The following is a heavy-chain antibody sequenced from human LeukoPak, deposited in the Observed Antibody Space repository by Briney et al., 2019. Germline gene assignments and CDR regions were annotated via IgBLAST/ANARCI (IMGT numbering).Heavy chain of an antibody. CDR3: AKLYDILTNFDY. CDR2: ISGTGGST. V-gene: IGHV3-23*01. Sequence: GGSLRLSCAASGFTFSSYAMSSVRQAPGKGLEWVSAISGTGGSTYYADSVKGRFTISRDNSKNTLYLQMNSLRAEDTAVYYCAKLYDILTNFDYWGQGTLVTVSS. D-gene: IGHD3-9*01. CDR1: GFTFSSYA. J-gene: IGHJ4*02.